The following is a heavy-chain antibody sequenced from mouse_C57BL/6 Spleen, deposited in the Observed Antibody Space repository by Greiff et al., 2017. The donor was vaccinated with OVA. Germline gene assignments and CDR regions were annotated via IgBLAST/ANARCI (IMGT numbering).Heavy chain of an antibody. J-gene: IGHJ2*01. CDR3: ARGSYLDY. CDR2: IDPSDSAT. CDR1: GYTFTSYW. V-gene: IGHV1-52*01. Sequence: QVQLQQPGAELVRPGSSVKLSCKASGYTFTSYWMHWVKQRPIQGLEWIGNIDPSDSATHYNQKFKDKATLTVDKSSSTAYMHLSSLTSEDSAIYYWARGSYLDYWGQGTTLTVSS.